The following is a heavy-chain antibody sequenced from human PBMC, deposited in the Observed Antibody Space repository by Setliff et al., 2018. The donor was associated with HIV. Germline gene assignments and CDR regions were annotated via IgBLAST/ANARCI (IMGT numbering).Heavy chain of an antibody. Sequence: ASVKVSCKASGYTFTSYAIHWVRQAPGQRLEWMGWINPGNGNTKYSQNFQGRVTITRDTSISTAYMELSRLRSDDTAVYYCARGTRVGANDAFDIWGQGTMVTVS. V-gene: IGHV1-3*01. CDR2: INPGNGNT. CDR1: GYTFTSYA. CDR3: ARGTRVGANDAFDI. J-gene: IGHJ3*02. D-gene: IGHD1-26*01.